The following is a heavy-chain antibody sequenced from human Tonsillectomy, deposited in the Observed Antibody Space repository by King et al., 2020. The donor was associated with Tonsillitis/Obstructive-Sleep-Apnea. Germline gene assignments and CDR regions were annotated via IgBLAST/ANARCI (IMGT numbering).Heavy chain of an antibody. J-gene: IGHJ6*03. CDR3: SRGWADVWSGLPTTYYYSMDV. Sequence: VQLQQWGAGLLKPSETLSLTCAVYGGSFSGYSWSWVRQPPGKGLEWIGDFNHSGSTNYNPSLKSRLTISVDTSKNQSSLNLSSVTAADTAVYYCSRGWADVWSGLPTTYYYSMDVWGKGTTVTVSS. CDR1: GGSFSGYS. V-gene: IGHV4-34*01. D-gene: IGHD3-3*01. CDR2: FNHSGST.